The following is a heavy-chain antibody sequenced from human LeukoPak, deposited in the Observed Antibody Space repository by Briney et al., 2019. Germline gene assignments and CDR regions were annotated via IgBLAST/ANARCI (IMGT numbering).Heavy chain of an antibody. D-gene: IGHD3-22*01. J-gene: IGHJ4*02. V-gene: IGHV3-74*01. CDR2: INGDGSTT. Sequence: GGSLRLSCAASGFTFSCYWMHWVRQAPGKGPVWVSRINGDGSTTTYADSVKGRFTISRDNAKNTLYLQLNSLGAEDTAVYYCARSHYERGAYFFDYWSQGTLVTVSS. CDR1: GFTFSCYW. CDR3: ARSHYERGAYFFDY.